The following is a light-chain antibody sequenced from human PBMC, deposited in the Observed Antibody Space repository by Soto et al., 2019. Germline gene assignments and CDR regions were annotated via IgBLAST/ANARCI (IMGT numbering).Light chain of an antibody. V-gene: IGLV1-40*01. CDR1: SFNIGANYD. CDR2: ANS. J-gene: IGLJ1*01. Sequence: QSVLTQPPSVSGAPGQGVTISCTGSSFNIGANYDVHWYQHLPGTGPKLLIYANSFRPSGVPDRVSASKSGSSASLATTGLQAEDEADYYCQSYDARLSAYVFGTGTQLTVL. CDR3: QSYDARLSAYV.